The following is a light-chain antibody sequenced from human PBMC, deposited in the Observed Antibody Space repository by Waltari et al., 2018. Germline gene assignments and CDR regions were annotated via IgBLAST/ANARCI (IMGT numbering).Light chain of an antibody. CDR3: AAWDDRLNGYV. CDR2: TNN. CDR1: SSNIGSNT. Sequence: QSVLTQPPSASGTPGQRVTISCSGSSSNIGSNTVNWYQQPPGTAPKLLIHTNNRRPSGVPDRVSGSKSGTSASLAISGLQSEDEADYYCAAWDDRLNGYVFGTGTKVTVL. J-gene: IGLJ1*01. V-gene: IGLV1-44*01.